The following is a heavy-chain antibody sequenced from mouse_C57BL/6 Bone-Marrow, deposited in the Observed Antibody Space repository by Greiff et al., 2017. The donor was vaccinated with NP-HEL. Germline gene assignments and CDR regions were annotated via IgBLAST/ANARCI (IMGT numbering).Heavy chain of an antibody. J-gene: IGHJ1*03. D-gene: IGHD1-1*01. CDR2: IDPSDSET. CDR1: GYTFTSYW. CDR3: ARDRRYGSGYRDFDV. V-gene: IGHV1-52*01. Sequence: QVQLKQPGAELVRPGSSVKLSCKASGYTFTSYWMHWVKQRPIQGLEWIGNIDPSDSETHYNQKFKDKATLTVDKSSSTAYMQLSSLTSEDSAVYYCARDRRYGSGYRDFDVWGTGTTVTVSS.